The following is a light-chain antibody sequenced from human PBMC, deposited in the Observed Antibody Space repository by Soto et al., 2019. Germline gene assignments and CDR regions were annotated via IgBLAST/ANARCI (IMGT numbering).Light chain of an antibody. Sequence: EIVLTQSPGTLSLSPGERATLSCRASQSFSSTYLAWYQQKPGQAPRLLIYGASARATGIPDRFSGSGSGTEFTLTISSLQSEDYAVYYCQRYNDWPRGTFGQGTKVEIK. J-gene: IGKJ1*01. CDR3: QRYNDWPRGT. CDR1: QSFSSTY. CDR2: GAS. V-gene: IGKV3-15*01.